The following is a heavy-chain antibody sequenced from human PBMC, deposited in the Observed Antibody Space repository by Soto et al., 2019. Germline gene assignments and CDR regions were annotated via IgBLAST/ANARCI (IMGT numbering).Heavy chain of an antibody. Sequence: SETLSLTCTVSGGSISSGDYYWSWIRQPPGKGLEWIGYIYYSGSTYYNPSLKSRVTISVDTSKNQFSLKLSSVTAADTAVYYCARAWLQLYYYGMDVWGQGTTVTVSS. D-gene: IGHD5-12*01. CDR1: GGSISSGDYY. V-gene: IGHV4-30-4*01. CDR3: ARAWLQLYYYGMDV. CDR2: IYYSGST. J-gene: IGHJ6*02.